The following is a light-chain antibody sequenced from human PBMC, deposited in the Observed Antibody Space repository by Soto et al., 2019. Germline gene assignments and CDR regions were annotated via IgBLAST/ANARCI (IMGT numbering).Light chain of an antibody. Sequence: QSVLTQPASVSGSPGQSITISCTGTSSDVGGYNYVSWYQLHPGKAPKLMIYEVSNRPSGVSNRFSGSKSGNTASLTISGLQAEDEADYYCASYGSSVTYVFGSGTKVTVL. CDR2: EVS. CDR1: SSDVGGYNY. CDR3: ASYGSSVTYV. V-gene: IGLV2-14*01. J-gene: IGLJ1*01.